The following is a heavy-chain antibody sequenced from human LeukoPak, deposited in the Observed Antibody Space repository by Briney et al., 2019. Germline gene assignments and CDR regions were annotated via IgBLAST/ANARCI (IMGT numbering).Heavy chain of an antibody. J-gene: IGHJ5*02. CDR3: ARGVGSSWFDP. CDR2: INSDTGVT. D-gene: IGHD2-15*01. Sequence: ASVKVSCKASGYTFTAHYVHWVRQAPGQGLEWVGCINSDTGVTSCAQKFQGRVPMTRDTSINTACMELSSLRCDDTAVYHCARGVGSSWFDPWGQGTLVTVPS. CDR1: GYTFTAHY. V-gene: IGHV1-2*02.